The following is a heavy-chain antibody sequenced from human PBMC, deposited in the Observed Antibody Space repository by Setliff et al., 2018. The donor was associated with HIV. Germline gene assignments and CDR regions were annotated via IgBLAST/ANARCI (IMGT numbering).Heavy chain of an antibody. Sequence: ASVKVSCKASGYTFTSYDINWVRQATGQGLEWMGWMNPNSGNTGYAQKFQGRVTMTRNTSISTAYMELSSLRSEDTAVYYCASLRYYYDSSGYYRHAFDIWGQVTMVTVSS. CDR2: MNPNSGNT. CDR3: ASLRYYYDSSGYYRHAFDI. J-gene: IGHJ3*02. V-gene: IGHV1-8*02. D-gene: IGHD3-22*01. CDR1: GYTFTSYD.